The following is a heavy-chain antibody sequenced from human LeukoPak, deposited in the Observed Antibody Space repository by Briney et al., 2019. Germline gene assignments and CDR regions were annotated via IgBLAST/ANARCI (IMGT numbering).Heavy chain of an antibody. Sequence: GASVKVSCKASGYTFTSYYMHWVRQAPGQGLEWMGIINPSGGSTSYAQKFQGRVTMARNTSISTAYMELSSLRSEDTAVYYCASVLRWHDAFDIWGQGTMVTVSS. CDR2: INPSGGST. J-gene: IGHJ3*02. D-gene: IGHD4-17*01. V-gene: IGHV1-46*01. CDR1: GYTFTSYY. CDR3: ASVLRWHDAFDI.